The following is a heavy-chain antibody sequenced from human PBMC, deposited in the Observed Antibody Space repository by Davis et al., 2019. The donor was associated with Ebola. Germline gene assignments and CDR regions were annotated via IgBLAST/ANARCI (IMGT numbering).Heavy chain of an antibody. CDR2: INHSGST. Sequence: SETLSLTCAVYGGSFSGYYWSWIRQPPGKGLEWIGEINHSGSTNYNPSLKSRVTISVDTSKNQFSLKLSSVTAADTAVYYCARGHVWFGDRWFDPWGQGTLVTVSS. CDR3: ARGHVWFGDRWFDP. CDR1: GGSFSGYY. V-gene: IGHV4-34*01. D-gene: IGHD3-10*01. J-gene: IGHJ5*02.